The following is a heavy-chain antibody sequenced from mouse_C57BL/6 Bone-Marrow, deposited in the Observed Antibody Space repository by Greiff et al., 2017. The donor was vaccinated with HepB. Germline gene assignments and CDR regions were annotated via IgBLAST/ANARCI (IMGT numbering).Heavy chain of an antibody. V-gene: IGHV1-50*01. D-gene: IGHD2-5*01. CDR3: ARCYYSNPYYFDY. Sequence: QVQLQQSGAELVRPGASVTLSCTASGFNIKDDYMHWVKQRPGQGLGWIGEIDPSDSYTNYNHKFNGKATFTVDTSSSTAYMQLSILTSDDSAVYYCARCYYSNPYYFDYWGQGTTLTVSS. CDR2: IDPSDSYT. J-gene: IGHJ2*01. CDR1: GFNIKDDY.